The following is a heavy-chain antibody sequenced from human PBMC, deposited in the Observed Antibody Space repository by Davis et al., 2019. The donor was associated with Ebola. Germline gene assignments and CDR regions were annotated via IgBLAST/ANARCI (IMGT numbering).Heavy chain of an antibody. CDR3: ANLVGATPRGDY. J-gene: IGHJ4*02. V-gene: IGHV3-23*01. Sequence: GESLKISCAASGFTFSSYAMSWVRQAPGKGLEWVSAISGSGGSTYYADSVKGRFTISRDNSKNTLYLQMNSLRAEDTAVYYCANLVGATPRGDYWGQGTLVTVSS. CDR1: GFTFSSYA. D-gene: IGHD1-26*01. CDR2: ISGSGGST.